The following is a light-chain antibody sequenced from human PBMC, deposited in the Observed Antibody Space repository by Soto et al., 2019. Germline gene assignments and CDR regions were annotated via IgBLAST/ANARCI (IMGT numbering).Light chain of an antibody. CDR1: SSDIGSYNY. CDR2: EVT. V-gene: IGLV2-14*01. J-gene: IGLJ1*01. Sequence: QSVLTQPASVSGSPGQSITISCTGTSSDIGSYNYVSWHQQHPGQAPKLLIYEVTYRASGVPDRFSASKSGNTASLTISGLQAGDEADYYCSSYRSSSTYVFGTGTKSPS. CDR3: SSYRSSSTYV.